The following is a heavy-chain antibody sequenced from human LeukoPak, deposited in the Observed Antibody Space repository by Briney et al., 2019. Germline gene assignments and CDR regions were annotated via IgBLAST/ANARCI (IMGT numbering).Heavy chain of an antibody. D-gene: IGHD6-13*01. CDR2: INSDGSST. CDR3: ARAVGIAAAGTGSFWD. Sequence: GGSLRLSCAASGFTFNSYWMHWVRQAPGKGLVWVSRINSDGSSTSYADSVKGRFTISRDNAKNTLYLQMNSPRAEDTAVYYCARAVGIAAAGTGSFWDWGQGTLVTVSS. J-gene: IGHJ4*02. V-gene: IGHV3-74*01. CDR1: GFTFNSYW.